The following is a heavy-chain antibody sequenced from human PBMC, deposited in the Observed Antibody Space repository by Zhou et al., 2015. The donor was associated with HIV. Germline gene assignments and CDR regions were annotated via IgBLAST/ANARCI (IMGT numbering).Heavy chain of an antibody. CDR1: GGTFSSYT. D-gene: IGHD6-19*01. V-gene: IGHV1-69*08. Sequence: QVQLVQSGAEVKKPGSSVKVSCKASGGTFSSYTISWVRQAPGQGLEWMGRIIPILGIANYAQKFQGRVTITADKSTSTAYMELSSLRSEDTAVYYCAREGGRGIAVAGSSAFDIWGQGTMVTVSS. CDR2: IIPILGIA. J-gene: IGHJ3*02. CDR3: AREGGRGIAVAGSSAFDI.